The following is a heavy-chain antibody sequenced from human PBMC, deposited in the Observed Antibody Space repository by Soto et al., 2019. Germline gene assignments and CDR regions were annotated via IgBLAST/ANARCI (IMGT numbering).Heavy chain of an antibody. Sequence: SVKVSFKASGGTFSSYAISWVRQAPGQGLEWMGGIIPIFGTANYAQKFQGRVTITADKSTSTAYMELSSLRSEDTAVYYCARMVSGNSDDYWGQGTLVTVSS. CDR2: IIPIFGTA. D-gene: IGHD3-10*01. CDR3: ARMVSGNSDDY. CDR1: GGTFSSYA. J-gene: IGHJ4*02. V-gene: IGHV1-69*06.